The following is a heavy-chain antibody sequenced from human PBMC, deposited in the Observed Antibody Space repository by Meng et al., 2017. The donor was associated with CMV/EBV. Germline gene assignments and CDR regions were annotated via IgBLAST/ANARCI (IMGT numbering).Heavy chain of an antibody. CDR2: INHSGST. CDR1: GGSFSGYY. J-gene: IGHJ4*01. Sequence: QVHLQQWGAGLLEPAEALSLTCAVYGGSFSGYYWSWIRQPPGKGLEWIGEINHSGSTNYNPSLKSRVTISVDTSKNQFSLKLSSVTAADTAVYYCARGGGGEWELLHYFDYWGQEPWSPSPQ. CDR3: ARGGGGEWELLHYFDY. D-gene: IGHD1-26*01. V-gene: IGHV4-34*01.